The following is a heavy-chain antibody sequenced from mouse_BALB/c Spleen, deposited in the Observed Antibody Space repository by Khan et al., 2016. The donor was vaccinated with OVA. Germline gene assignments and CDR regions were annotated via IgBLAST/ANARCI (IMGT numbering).Heavy chain of an antibody. Sequence: EVELVESGGGLVEPGGSLRLSCATSGFTFSDYYMSWVRQPPGKALEWLGFIRKKASGYTTEYSASVKGRFTISRDTSQSILYLQMNSLRAEDSATYYCARVDYGYGFAYGGQGTLGTVSA. J-gene: IGHJ3*01. CDR3: ARVDYGYGFAY. D-gene: IGHD1-2*01. CDR1: GFTFSDYY. CDR2: IRKKASGYTT. V-gene: IGHV7-3*02.